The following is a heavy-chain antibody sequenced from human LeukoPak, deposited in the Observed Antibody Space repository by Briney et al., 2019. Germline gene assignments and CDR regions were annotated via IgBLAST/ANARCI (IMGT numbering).Heavy chain of an antibody. D-gene: IGHD3-22*01. J-gene: IGHJ5*02. CDR2: ISGSGGST. V-gene: IGHV3-23*01. CDR1: GFXFSTYA. CDR3: ANGGLWLPTRTA. Sequence: GGSLRLSCAASGFXFSTYAISWVRQAPGKGLEWVSSISGSGGSTYYADSVKGRFTISRDNSKNTLYLQMNSLRVEDTAVYYCANGGLWLPTRTAWGQGTLVTVSS.